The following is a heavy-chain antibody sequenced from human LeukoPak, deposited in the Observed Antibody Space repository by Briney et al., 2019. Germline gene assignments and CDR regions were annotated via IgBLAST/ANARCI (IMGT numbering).Heavy chain of an antibody. CDR2: INPNSGGT. CDR3: ARAVTMIVVVPLGY. Sequence: ASVKVSCKASGYTFTGYYMHWVRQATGQGLEWMGWINPNSGGTNYAQKFQGRVTMTRDTSISTAYMELSSLRSEDMAVYYCARAVTMIVVVPLGYWGQGTLVTVSS. J-gene: IGHJ4*02. D-gene: IGHD3-22*01. V-gene: IGHV1-2*02. CDR1: GYTFTGYY.